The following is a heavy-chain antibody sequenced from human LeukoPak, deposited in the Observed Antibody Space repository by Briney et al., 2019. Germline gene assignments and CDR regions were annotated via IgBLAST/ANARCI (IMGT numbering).Heavy chain of an antibody. J-gene: IGHJ4*02. CDR2: IYYSGST. CDR1: GGSISSYY. V-gene: IGHV4-59*01. D-gene: IGHD6-13*01. CDR3: ARSRIAASFDY. Sequence: SETLSLTCTVSGGSISSYYWSWIRQPPGKGLEWIGYIYYSGSTNYNPSLKSLVTISVDTSKNQFSLKLSSVTAADTAVYYCARSRIAASFDYWGQGTLVTVSS.